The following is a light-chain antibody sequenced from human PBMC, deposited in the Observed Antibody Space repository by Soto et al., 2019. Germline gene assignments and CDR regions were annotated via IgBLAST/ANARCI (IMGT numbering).Light chain of an antibody. Sequence: DIQMTQSPSTLSASVGDRVTITCRASQSISSWLAWYQQKPGKAPKLLIYDASSLESGVPSRFSGSGSGTELTLTISSLQPDDFATYYCQQYNSWTFGQGTKV. J-gene: IGKJ1*01. CDR1: QSISSW. V-gene: IGKV1-5*01. CDR3: QQYNSWT. CDR2: DAS.